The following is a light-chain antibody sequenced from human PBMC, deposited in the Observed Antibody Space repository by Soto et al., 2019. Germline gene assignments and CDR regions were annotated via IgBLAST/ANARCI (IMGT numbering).Light chain of an antibody. V-gene: IGKV2-30*01. Sequence: DVVMTQSPLSLPVTLGQPASISCRSSQSLAYSDGNTYLNWFQQRPGQSPRRLIYKVFKRDSGVPDRFSGSGSGTDFTLXISRVEAEDVGVYYCMQGTHWPPYTFGQGTKLEIK. CDR1: QSLAYSDGNTY. J-gene: IGKJ2*01. CDR2: KVF. CDR3: MQGTHWPPYT.